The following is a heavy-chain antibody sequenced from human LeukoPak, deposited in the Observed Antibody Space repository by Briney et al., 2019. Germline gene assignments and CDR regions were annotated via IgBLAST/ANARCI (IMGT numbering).Heavy chain of an antibody. CDR3: ARRGATVTTSLGAFDY. CDR1: GGSISSGDYY. Sequence: KTSETLSLTCTVFGGSISSGDYYWGWIRQPPGRGLEWIGSINYSGTTHYNPSLKSRVAISVDTSKNQFSLKLSSVTAADSAVYYCARRGATVTTSLGAFDYWGQGTLVTVSS. J-gene: IGHJ4*02. V-gene: IGHV4-39*01. D-gene: IGHD4-17*01. CDR2: INYSGTT.